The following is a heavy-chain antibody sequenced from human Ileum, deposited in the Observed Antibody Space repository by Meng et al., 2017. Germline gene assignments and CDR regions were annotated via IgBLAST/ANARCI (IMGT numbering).Heavy chain of an antibody. V-gene: IGHV1-3*01. CDR2: INAGIGDT. CDR3: ARDRGATYSFDY. J-gene: IGHJ4*02. D-gene: IGHD1-26*01. CDR1: VYTFINNA. Sequence: QVQLVQSGAEVKKPGASVKVSCKASVYTFINNALHWMRQATGQSLEWVGWINAGIGDTKYSQNLQGRVTITRDTSASTTYMELRSLKSEDTATYYCARDRGATYSFDYWGQGTLVTVSS.